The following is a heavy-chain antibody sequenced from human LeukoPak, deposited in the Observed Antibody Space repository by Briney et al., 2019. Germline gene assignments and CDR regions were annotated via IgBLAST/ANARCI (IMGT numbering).Heavy chain of an antibody. CDR3: VIDLGDYNDF. CDR2: INTQGTYT. J-gene: IGHJ4*02. D-gene: IGHD2-15*01. CDR1: GITFSSYW. Sequence: GGSLRLSCAVSGITFSSYWMHWVRQDPGRGLLWVSRINTQGTYTNYADSVKGRFTTSRDNAKNTLYLQMSSLRADDTAVYYCVIDLGDYNDFWGQGTLVSVSS. V-gene: IGHV3-74*01.